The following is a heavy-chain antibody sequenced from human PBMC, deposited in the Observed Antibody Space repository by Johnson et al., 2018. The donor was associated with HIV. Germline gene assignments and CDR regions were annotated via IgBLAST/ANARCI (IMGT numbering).Heavy chain of an antibody. V-gene: IGHV3-30*04. CDR1: GFTFSSYA. Sequence: QVQLVESGGGVVQPGRSLRLSCAASGFTFSSYAMHWVRQAPGKGLEWVSFIQHDGSDKSYADSVEGRFTISRDNSKNTLYLQMNSLRTEDTALYYCAKDGGRWSYSFDVWGQGTMVSVSS. CDR3: AKDGGRWSYSFDV. D-gene: IGHD3-16*01. CDR2: IQHDGSDK. J-gene: IGHJ3*01.